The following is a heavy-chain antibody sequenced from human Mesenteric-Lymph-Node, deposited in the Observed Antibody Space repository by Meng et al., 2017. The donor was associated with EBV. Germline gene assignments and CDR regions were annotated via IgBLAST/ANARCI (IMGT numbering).Heavy chain of an antibody. CDR2: IYYSGST. Sequence: QVQLEESGPGLVKPSQTLSLTCAVSGGSMTSGGYYWSWIRQAPGKGLEWIGCIYYSGSTHYNPSLQSRGIISIDTSKNQFSLKLSSVTAADTAVYYCARGRSIAAFGTPFDYWGQGTLGTVSS. CDR3: ARGRSIAAFGTPFDY. V-gene: IGHV4-30-4*01. CDR1: GGSMTSGGYY. J-gene: IGHJ4*02. D-gene: IGHD6-13*01.